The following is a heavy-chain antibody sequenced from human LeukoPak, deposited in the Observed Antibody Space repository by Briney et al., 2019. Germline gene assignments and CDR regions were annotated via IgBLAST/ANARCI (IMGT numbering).Heavy chain of an antibody. D-gene: IGHD2-2*01. CDR2: ISYSERT. Sequence: TSETLSLTCSVSGGSMSSSTNYWGWIRQPPGKGLEWIGCISYSERTYYNPSLKSRVTISEDTSKSQFSLKLSSVTAADTAVYYCATTSYYVSDYWGQGTLVSASS. V-gene: IGHV4-39*01. J-gene: IGHJ4*02. CDR1: GGSMSSSTNY. CDR3: ATTSYYVSDY.